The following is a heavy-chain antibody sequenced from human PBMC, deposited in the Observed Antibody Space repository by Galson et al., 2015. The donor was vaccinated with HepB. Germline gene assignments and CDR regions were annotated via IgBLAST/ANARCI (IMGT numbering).Heavy chain of an antibody. J-gene: IGHJ4*02. Sequence: LRLSCAASGFTFSSYSMNWVRQAPGKGLEWVSSISSSSSSYIYYADSVKGRFTISRDNAKNSLYLQMNSLRAEDTAVYYCARTVTTTNYYFDYWGQGTLVTVSS. CDR1: GFTFSSYS. D-gene: IGHD4-17*01. CDR3: ARTVTTTNYYFDY. V-gene: IGHV3-21*01. CDR2: ISSSSSSYI.